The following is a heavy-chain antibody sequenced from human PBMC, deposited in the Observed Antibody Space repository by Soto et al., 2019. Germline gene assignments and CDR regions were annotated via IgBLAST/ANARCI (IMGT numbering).Heavy chain of an antibody. V-gene: IGHV3-21*01. CDR1: GFTFSSYS. Sequence: GGSMRLSCAASGFTFSSYSMNWVRQAPGKGLEWVSSISSSSSYIYYADSVKGRFTISRDNAKNSLYLQMNSLRAEDTAVYYCARDFRGSSSYYFDYWGQGTLVTVSS. D-gene: IGHD6-6*01. CDR3: ARDFRGSSSYYFDY. CDR2: ISSSSSYI. J-gene: IGHJ4*02.